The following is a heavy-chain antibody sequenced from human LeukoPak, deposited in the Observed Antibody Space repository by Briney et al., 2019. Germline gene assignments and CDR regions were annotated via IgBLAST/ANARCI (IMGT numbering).Heavy chain of an antibody. D-gene: IGHD3-22*01. CDR3: ARGYDSSGYYYDY. Sequence: SETLSLTCTVSGGSISSYYWSWIRQPPGKGLEWIGYIYRSGSTYYNPSLKSRVTISVDRSKNQFSLKLSSVTAADTAVYYCARGYDSSGYYYDYWGQGTLVTVSS. J-gene: IGHJ4*02. CDR1: GGSISSYY. V-gene: IGHV4-4*09. CDR2: IYRSGST.